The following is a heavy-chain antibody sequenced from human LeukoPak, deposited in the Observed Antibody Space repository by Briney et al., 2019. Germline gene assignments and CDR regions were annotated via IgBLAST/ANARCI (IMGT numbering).Heavy chain of an antibody. Sequence: GASVKVSCKASGYTFTGYYMHWVRQAPGQGLEWMGWINPNSGGTNYAQKFQGRVTMTRDTSISTAYMELSRPRSDDTAVYYCARDRRRLGELSYPFDYWGQGTLVTVSS. CDR3: ARDRRRLGELSYPFDY. CDR1: GYTFTGYY. J-gene: IGHJ4*02. V-gene: IGHV1-2*02. CDR2: INPNSGGT. D-gene: IGHD3-16*02.